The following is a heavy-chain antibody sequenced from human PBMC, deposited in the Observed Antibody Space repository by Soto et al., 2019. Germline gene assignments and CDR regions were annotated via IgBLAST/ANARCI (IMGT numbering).Heavy chain of an antibody. Sequence: PSETLSLTCTVSGASIIYYYCTMIRHPEFKWLEWIGNIHSGGSTNYNPSLRSRVTISVDTSTNQFSLRLSSVTAADTAVYYCARDDSGGFGSYYYYGMDVWGEGTTVTVSS. CDR3: ARDDSGGFGSYYYYGMDV. CDR1: GASIIYYY. V-gene: IGHV4-59*01. D-gene: IGHD2-8*02. CDR2: IHSGGST. J-gene: IGHJ6*04.